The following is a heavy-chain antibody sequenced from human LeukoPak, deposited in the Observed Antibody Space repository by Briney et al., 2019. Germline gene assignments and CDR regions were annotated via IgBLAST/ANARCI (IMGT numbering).Heavy chain of an antibody. J-gene: IGHJ5*02. D-gene: IGHD5-12*01. CDR3: AKDRGYSGYDPWFDP. CDR2: ISGSGGST. Sequence: GGSLRLSCAASGFTFSSYAMSWVRQAPGKGLEWVSAISGSGGSTYYADSVKGRFTISRDNSTNTLYLQMNSLRAEDTAVHYCAKDRGYSGYDPWFDPWGQGTLVTVSS. V-gene: IGHV3-23*01. CDR1: GFTFSSYA.